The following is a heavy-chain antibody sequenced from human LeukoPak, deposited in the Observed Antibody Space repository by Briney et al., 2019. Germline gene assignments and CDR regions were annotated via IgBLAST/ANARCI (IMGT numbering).Heavy chain of an antibody. CDR2: ISSNGDSI. Sequence: PGGSLRLSCSASGFTFSNYAIHWVRQAPGKGLEYVSAISSNGDSIYHADSVRGRSTISRDNAKNSLYLQMNSLRAEDTAVYYCARAWAVSFDNWGQGTLVTVSS. CDR1: GFTFSNYA. D-gene: IGHD4-17*01. J-gene: IGHJ4*02. V-gene: IGHV3-64*04. CDR3: ARAWAVSFDN.